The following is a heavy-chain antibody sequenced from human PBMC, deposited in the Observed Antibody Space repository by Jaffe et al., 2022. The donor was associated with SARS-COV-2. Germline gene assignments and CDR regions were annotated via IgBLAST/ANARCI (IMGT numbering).Heavy chain of an antibody. Sequence: EVQLVESGGGLVQPGGSLRLSCTASGFTFISYAMNWVRQAPGKGLEWVSGISGRSENTYYVDSVKGRFTISRDNSKNTLYLQVSSLRVEDTAIYYCARGSKGETVAGLWGHSNDYYYYYMDVWGLGTTVTVSS. J-gene: IGHJ6*03. CDR3: ARGSKGETVAGLWGHSNDYYYYYMDV. D-gene: IGHD6-13*01. CDR2: ISGRSENT. V-gene: IGHV3-23*04. CDR1: GFTFISYA.